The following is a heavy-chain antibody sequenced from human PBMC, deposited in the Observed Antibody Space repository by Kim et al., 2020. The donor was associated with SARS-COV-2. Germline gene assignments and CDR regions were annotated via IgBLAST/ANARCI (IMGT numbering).Heavy chain of an antibody. CDR1: GFTVSSNY. Sequence: GGSLRLSCAASGFTVSSNYMSWVRQAPGKGLEWVSVIYSGGSTYYADSVKGRFTISRDNSKNTLYLQMNSLRAEDTAVYYCARERTGTTDYYYYGMDVWGQGTTVTVSS. J-gene: IGHJ6*02. CDR2: IYSGGST. D-gene: IGHD1-1*01. V-gene: IGHV3-53*01. CDR3: ARERTGTTDYYYYGMDV.